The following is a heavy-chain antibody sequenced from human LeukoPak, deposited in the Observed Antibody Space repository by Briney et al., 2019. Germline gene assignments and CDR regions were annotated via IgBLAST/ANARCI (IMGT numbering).Heavy chain of an antibody. CDR1: GASVSTSH. CDR3: SEGYFEPFAH. Sequence: SETLSLTCVVSGASVSTSHWNWIRQLPGKGLEWIGCLSYTGKTDYNPSLTSRVTISLGTSKNQVSLKLRSVTAADTAVYYCSEGYFEPFAHWGQGTLVTVSS. D-gene: IGHD2/OR15-2a*01. J-gene: IGHJ4*02. V-gene: IGHV4-59*02. CDR2: LSYTGKT.